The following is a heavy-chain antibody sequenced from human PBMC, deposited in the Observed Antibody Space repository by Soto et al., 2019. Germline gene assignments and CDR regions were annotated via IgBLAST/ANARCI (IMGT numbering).Heavy chain of an antibody. V-gene: IGHV3-23*01. Sequence: EVQLLESGGGLVQPGGSLRLSCAASGITFSSYAMSWVRQAPGKGLEWVSSITNTADRTYYADSVKGRFTISRDNSRQTVYLQMTSLRAEDTAVYYCAKDDIVATIGGAFDYWGQGTLLTVSS. CDR2: ITNTADRT. J-gene: IGHJ4*02. D-gene: IGHD5-12*01. CDR1: GITFSSYA. CDR3: AKDDIVATIGGAFDY.